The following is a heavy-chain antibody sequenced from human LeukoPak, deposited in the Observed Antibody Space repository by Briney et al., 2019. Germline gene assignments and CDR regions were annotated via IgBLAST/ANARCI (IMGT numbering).Heavy chain of an antibody. J-gene: IGHJ4*02. CDR3: VRDLILVWTPGDDFDH. CDR1: GFTLSRYW. V-gene: IGHV3-74*03. Sequence: GGSLTLSCVASGFTLSRYWMHWVRQAPGKGLEWVSRINEDASTITYADSVKGRFTISRDNAKNTLYLQMNSLRAEDTAVYFCVRDLILVWTPGDDFDHWGQGTLVTVSS. D-gene: IGHD3-16*01. CDR2: INEDASTI.